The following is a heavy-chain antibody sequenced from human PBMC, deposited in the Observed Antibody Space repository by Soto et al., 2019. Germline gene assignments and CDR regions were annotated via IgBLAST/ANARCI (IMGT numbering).Heavy chain of an antibody. J-gene: IGHJ4*02. CDR1: GFTVSNYS. D-gene: IGHD5-12*01. Sequence: PGGSLRLSCAASGFTVSNYSMNWIRQAPGKGLEWVSSISRSSSHMFYADSVRGRFTISRDNAKNSVYLQMKSLRAEDTAVYYCENHDYGGNRVWGQGTLVTVSS. CDR3: ENHDYGGNRV. CDR2: ISRSSSHM. V-gene: IGHV3-21*01.